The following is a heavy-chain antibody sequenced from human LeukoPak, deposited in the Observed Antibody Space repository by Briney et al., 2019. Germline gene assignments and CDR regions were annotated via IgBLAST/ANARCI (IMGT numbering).Heavy chain of an antibody. V-gene: IGHV1-69*05. D-gene: IGHD2-2*01. Sequence: GASVKVSCKASGGTFSSYAISWVRQAPGQGLEWMGGIIPIFGTANYAQKFQGRVTITTDESTSTAYMELSSLRSEDTAVYYCARCQRLGVVVPENYYYYMDVWGKGTTVTVSS. CDR3: ARCQRLGVVVPENYYYYMDV. CDR1: GGTFSSYA. CDR2: IIPIFGTA. J-gene: IGHJ6*03.